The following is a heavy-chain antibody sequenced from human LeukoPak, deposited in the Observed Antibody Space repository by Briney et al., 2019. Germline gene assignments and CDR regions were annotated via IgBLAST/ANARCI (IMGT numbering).Heavy chain of an antibody. Sequence: SGGSLRLSCAASGFTFSSYSMNWVRQAPGKGLEWVSSISSSSSYIYYADSVRGRFTISRDTSKNMVFLQMNSLRVEDTAVYYCARGIDYWGRGTLVTVSS. CDR3: ARGIDY. J-gene: IGHJ4*02. CDR1: GFTFSSYS. CDR2: ISSSSSYI. V-gene: IGHV3-21*04.